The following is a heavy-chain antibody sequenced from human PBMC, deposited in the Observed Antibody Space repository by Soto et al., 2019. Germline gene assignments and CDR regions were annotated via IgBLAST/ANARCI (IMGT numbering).Heavy chain of an antibody. D-gene: IGHD5-12*01. CDR2: IISIFGTP. Sequence: QVQLVQSGAEVKKPGSSVKVSCKASGGTFNSYVFNWVRQAPGQGLEWMGGIISIFGTPNYGQKFQGRVTITEDESTSKGFMELSSLTSEETAIYYCARDLGSGYDPGDYWGQGTLVTVSS. CDR3: ARDLGSGYDPGDY. V-gene: IGHV1-69*12. J-gene: IGHJ4*02. CDR1: GGTFNSYV.